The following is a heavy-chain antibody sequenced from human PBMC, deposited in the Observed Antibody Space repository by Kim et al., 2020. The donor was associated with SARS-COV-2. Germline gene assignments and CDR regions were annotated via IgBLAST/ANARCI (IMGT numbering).Heavy chain of an antibody. D-gene: IGHD3-16*01. Sequence: ASVKVSCKASGYTFTSYYMHWVRQAPGQGLEWMGIINPSGGSTSYAQKFQGRVTMTRDTSTSTVYMELSSLRSEDTAVYYCAAELLPLGVTYNWFDPWGQGTLVTVSS. CDR1: GYTFTSYY. V-gene: IGHV1-46*01. CDR3: AAELLPLGVTYNWFDP. J-gene: IGHJ5*02. CDR2: INPSGGST.